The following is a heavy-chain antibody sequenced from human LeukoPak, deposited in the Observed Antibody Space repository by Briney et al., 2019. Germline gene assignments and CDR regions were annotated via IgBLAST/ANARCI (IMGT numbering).Heavy chain of an antibody. V-gene: IGHV3-53*01. CDR2: IYSGGST. CDR3: AKDRELSYYFDY. D-gene: IGHD2/OR15-2a*01. Sequence: GGSLTLSCATSGLSFSDHYIDSVRQAPGKGLGWVSVIYSGGSTYYADSVKGRFTISRDNSKNTLYLQINSLRAEDTAVYYCAKDRELSYYFDYWGQGTLVTVSS. J-gene: IGHJ4*02. CDR1: GLSFSDHY.